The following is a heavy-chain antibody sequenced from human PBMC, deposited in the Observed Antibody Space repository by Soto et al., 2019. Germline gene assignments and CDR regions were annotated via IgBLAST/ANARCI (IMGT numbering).Heavy chain of an antibody. D-gene: IGHD6-19*01. CDR3: AKADGQQWLIPHLDN. CDR2: ISCCGGSA. J-gene: IGHJ4*02. CDR1: GFNFKKFA. V-gene: IGHV3-23*01. Sequence: EVQLLESGGGEVRPGGSLRLSCVASGFNFKKFAMAWVRQAAGEGLEWVSGISCCGGSASYADSVKGRFSIAKDDSKNTVSLQLNSLRVEDTAQYYCAKADGQQWLIPHLDNWGQGTLVTVS.